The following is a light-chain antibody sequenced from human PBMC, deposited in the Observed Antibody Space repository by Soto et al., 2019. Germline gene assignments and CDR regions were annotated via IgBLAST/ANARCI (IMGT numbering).Light chain of an antibody. CDR2: GAS. CDR1: QSISSE. V-gene: IGKV3-15*01. Sequence: EIVMTQSPATLSVSPGERATLSCRASQSISSELAWYQQRPGQPPRLLIYGASTRATGVPDRFTGSGSGSEFTLTISGLQSVDFAVYYCQQGHNWPLTFGQGTRLEI. CDR3: QQGHNWPLT. J-gene: IGKJ2*01.